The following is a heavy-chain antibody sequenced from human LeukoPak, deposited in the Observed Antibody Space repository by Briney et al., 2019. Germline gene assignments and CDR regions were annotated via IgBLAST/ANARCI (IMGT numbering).Heavy chain of an antibody. Sequence: GSLRLSCAASGFTFSSYGMNWVRQAPGKGLGWVSSVSSSSSYIYYADSVKGRFTISRDNAKNSLSLQMNSMRAEDTAVYYCARDQRATASTGSYFDYWGQGTLVTVSS. CDR2: VSSSSSYI. V-gene: IGHV3-21*01. J-gene: IGHJ4*02. CDR3: ARDQRATASTGSYFDY. CDR1: GFTFSSYG. D-gene: IGHD1-1*01.